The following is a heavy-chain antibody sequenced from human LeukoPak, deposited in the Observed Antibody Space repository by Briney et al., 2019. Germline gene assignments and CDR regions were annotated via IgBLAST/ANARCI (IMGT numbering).Heavy chain of an antibody. CDR3: ARITTSGWYPYDMDV. CDR2: IYYSGST. J-gene: IGHJ6*02. V-gene: IGHV4-39*01. CDR1: GGSISSSSYY. Sequence: SQTLSLTCTVSGGSISSSSYYWGWIRQPPGKGLEWIGNIYYSGSTYYNPSLKSRVTISVDTSKNQFSLKLSSVTAADTAVYYCARITTSGWYPYDMDVWGQGTTVTVSS. D-gene: IGHD6-19*01.